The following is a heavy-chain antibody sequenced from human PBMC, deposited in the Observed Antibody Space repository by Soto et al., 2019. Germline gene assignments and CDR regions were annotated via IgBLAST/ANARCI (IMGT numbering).Heavy chain of an antibody. CDR2: ISGSGGST. CDR1: GFTFSSYA. D-gene: IGHD3-3*01. Sequence: PGGSLRLSCAASGFTFSSYAMSWVRQAPGKGLEWVSGISGSGGSTYYADSVKGRFTISRDNSKNTLFLQMNSLSAEDTAIFYCAKGPIFGVVGGYFGYWGQGTLVTVSS. J-gene: IGHJ4*02. V-gene: IGHV3-23*01. CDR3: AKGPIFGVVGGYFGY.